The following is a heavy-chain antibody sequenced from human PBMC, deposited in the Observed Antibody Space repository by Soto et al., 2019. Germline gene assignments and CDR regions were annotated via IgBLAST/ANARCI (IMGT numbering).Heavy chain of an antibody. V-gene: IGHV4-59*01. CDR1: GGSISSYY. CDR3: ARETDPYYYYRMDV. J-gene: IGHJ6*02. CDR2: IYYSGST. Sequence: SEALSVTCTVSGGSISSYYWSWIRQPPGKGLEWIGYIYYSGSTDYNPSLKSRVTISVGTSKNQFSLKLSSVTAADTAVYYCARETDPYYYYRMDVWGQGTTVTVAS.